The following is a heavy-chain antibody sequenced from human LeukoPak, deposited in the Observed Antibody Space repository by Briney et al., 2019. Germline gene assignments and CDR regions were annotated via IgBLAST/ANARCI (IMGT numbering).Heavy chain of an antibody. CDR3: ARVLRGNRDY. J-gene: IGHJ4*02. CDR1: VLTPRTHS. Sequence: GGSLRLSPAPSVLTPRTHSTDALSQAPGKGLVWVSRINPDGSRTDYADSVKGRFTITRDDAKTTLYLRDHYTRGEHAAVYLCARVLRGNRDYWGQGSLVTVSS. CDR2: INPDGSRT. D-gene: IGHD4-23*01. V-gene: IGHV3-74*01.